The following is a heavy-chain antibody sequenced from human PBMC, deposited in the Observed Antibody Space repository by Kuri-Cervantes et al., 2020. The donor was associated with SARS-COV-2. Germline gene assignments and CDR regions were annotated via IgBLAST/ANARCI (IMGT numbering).Heavy chain of an antibody. CDR3: ARGEGPFDY. D-gene: IGHD1-26*01. J-gene: IGHJ4*02. V-gene: IGHV3-33*08. CDR2: IWYDGSNK. CDR1: GFTFSSYS. Sequence: GGSLRLSCAASGFTFSSYSMNWVRQAPGKGLEWVAVIWYDGSNKYYADSVKGRFTISRDNSKNTLYLQMNSLRAEDTAVYYCARGEGPFDYWGQGTLVTVSS.